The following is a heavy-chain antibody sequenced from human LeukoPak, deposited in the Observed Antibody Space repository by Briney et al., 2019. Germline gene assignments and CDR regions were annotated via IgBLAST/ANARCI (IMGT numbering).Heavy chain of an antibody. CDR3: AKSSSWYFDY. CDR1: GGSFSGYY. J-gene: IGHJ4*02. D-gene: IGHD6-13*01. CDR2: INHSGST. V-gene: IGHV4-34*01. Sequence: SETLSLTCAVYGGSFSGYYWSWIRQPPGKGLEWIGEINHSGSTNYNPSLKSRVTISVDTSKNQFSLKLSSVTAADTAVYYCAKSSSWYFDYWGQGTLVTVSS.